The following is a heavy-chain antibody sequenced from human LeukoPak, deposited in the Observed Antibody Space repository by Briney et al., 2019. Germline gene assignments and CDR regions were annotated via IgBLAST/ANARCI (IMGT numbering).Heavy chain of an antibody. CDR2: ISDSGGST. CDR1: GFTFTSYA. J-gene: IGHJ4*02. CDR3: ATPRYSGSYGPAFVY. Sequence: GGSLRLSCAASGFTFTSYAMSWVRQAPGKGLEWVSAISDSGGSTYHADSVKGRFTISRDNSKNTLYLQMNSLRAADTAVYYCATPRYSGSYGPAFVYWGQGTLVAVSS. D-gene: IGHD1-26*01. V-gene: IGHV3-23*01.